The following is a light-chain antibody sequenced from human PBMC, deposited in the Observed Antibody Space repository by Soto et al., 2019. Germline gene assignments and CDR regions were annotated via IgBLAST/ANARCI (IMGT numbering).Light chain of an antibody. V-gene: IGKV3-20*01. CDR2: GAS. CDR1: QSVSSNY. CDR3: QQYASSPRT. Sequence: EIVLTQSPGTLSLSPGERATLSCRASQSVSSNYLAWYQQKPGQAPRLLIYGASRRATGIPDRFSGSGSGTDFTLTISRLEPEDFAVYYCQQYASSPRTFGQGTKVEIQ. J-gene: IGKJ1*01.